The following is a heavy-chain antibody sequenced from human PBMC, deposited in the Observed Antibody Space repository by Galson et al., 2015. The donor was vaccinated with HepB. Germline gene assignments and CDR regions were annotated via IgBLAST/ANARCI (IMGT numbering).Heavy chain of an antibody. CDR2: ISAYNGNT. Sequence: SVKVSCKASGYIFTNYDIVWVRQAPGQGLEWMGWISAYNGNTNYEQRLQGRVTMTTDTSTTTAYMDLRSLRSDDTAVYYCARMVTSGAPYFDSWGQGTLVTVSS. D-gene: IGHD4-23*01. V-gene: IGHV1-18*01. CDR1: GYIFTNYD. J-gene: IGHJ4*02. CDR3: ARMVTSGAPYFDS.